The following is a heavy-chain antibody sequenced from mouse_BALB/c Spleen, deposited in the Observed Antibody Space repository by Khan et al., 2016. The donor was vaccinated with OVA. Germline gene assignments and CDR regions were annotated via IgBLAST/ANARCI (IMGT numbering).Heavy chain of an antibody. CDR3: DRLEDI. D-gene: IGHD1-3*01. V-gene: IGHV2-9*02. CDR2: ICACGGI. CDR1: GFSLTSYG. J-gene: IGHJ2*01. Sequence: QVQLKQSGPGLVAPSQSLSITCTVSGFSLTSYGVHWVRQPPGKGLAWLGVICACGGINYYPAPLSRLTICTDNSTTQLFLKMNSLQTDDTAMYYCDRLEDIWGQGTTLTVSS.